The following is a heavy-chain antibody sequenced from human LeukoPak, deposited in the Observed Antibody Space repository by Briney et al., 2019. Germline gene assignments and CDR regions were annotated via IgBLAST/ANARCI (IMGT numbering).Heavy chain of an antibody. V-gene: IGHV3-13*01. Sequence: GGSLRLSCAASGFTFSSYDMHWVRQATGKGLEWVSAIGTAGDTYYPGSVKGRFTISRENAKNSLYLQMNSLRAGDTAVYYCARDSAVDGMDVWGQGTTVNVSS. CDR3: ARDSAVDGMDV. J-gene: IGHJ6*02. D-gene: IGHD3-10*01. CDR1: GFTFSSYD. CDR2: IGTAGDT.